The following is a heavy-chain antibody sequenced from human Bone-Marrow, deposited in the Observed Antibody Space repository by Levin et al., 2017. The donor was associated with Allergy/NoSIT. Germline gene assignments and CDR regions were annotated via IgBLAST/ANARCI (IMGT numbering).Heavy chain of an antibody. CDR1: GFTFSSYA. V-gene: IGHV3-23*01. CDR3: AKDRSGAPRAFDI. Sequence: PGGSLRLSCAASGFTFSSYAMSWVRQAPGKGLEWVSGISGSGGSTYYADSVKGRFTISRDNSKNTLYLQMNSLRAEDTAVYYCAKDRSGAPRAFDIWGQGTMVTVSS. D-gene: IGHD1-26*01. CDR2: ISGSGGST. J-gene: IGHJ3*02.